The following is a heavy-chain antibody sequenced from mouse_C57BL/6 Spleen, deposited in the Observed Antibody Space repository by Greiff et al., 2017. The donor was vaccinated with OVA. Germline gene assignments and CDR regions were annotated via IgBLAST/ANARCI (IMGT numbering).Heavy chain of an antibody. Sequence: QVQLQQPGAELVKPGASVKLSCKASGYTFTSYWMHWVKQRPGQGLEWIGLIHPNSGSTNYNEKFKSKATLTVDKSSSTAYMQLNSLTSEDSAVYYGASGDYGSSYHYAMDYWGQGTSVTVSS. J-gene: IGHJ4*01. V-gene: IGHV1-64*01. CDR3: ASGDYGSSYHYAMDY. CDR2: IHPNSGST. D-gene: IGHD1-1*01. CDR1: GYTFTSYW.